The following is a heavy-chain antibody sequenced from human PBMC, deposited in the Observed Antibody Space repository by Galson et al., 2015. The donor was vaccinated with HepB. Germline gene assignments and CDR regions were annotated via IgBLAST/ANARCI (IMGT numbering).Heavy chain of an antibody. Sequence: SLRLSCAASGFTFSSYGMHWVRQAPGKGLEWVAFIRYDGSNKYYADSVKGRFTISRDNSKNTLYLQMNSLRAEDTAVYYCAKEVIAAAGSHFDYWGQGTLVTVSS. CDR1: GFTFSSYG. D-gene: IGHD6-13*01. V-gene: IGHV3-30*02. J-gene: IGHJ4*02. CDR2: IRYDGSNK. CDR3: AKEVIAAAGSHFDY.